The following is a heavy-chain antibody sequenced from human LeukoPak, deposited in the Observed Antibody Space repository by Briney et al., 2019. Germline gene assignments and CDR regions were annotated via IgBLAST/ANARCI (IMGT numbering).Heavy chain of an antibody. D-gene: IGHD3-10*01. CDR2: IKQDGSEK. CDR1: GFTFSSYW. J-gene: IGHJ6*02. Sequence: PGGSLRLSCAASGFTFSSYWMSWVRQAPGKGLEWVANIKQDGSEKSYVDSVKGRFTISRDNAKDTLFLQMTSLRVEDTAVYSCASLLTPYHGSGGGGVDVWGQGTTVTVSS. V-gene: IGHV3-7*02. CDR3: ASLLTPYHGSGGGGVDV.